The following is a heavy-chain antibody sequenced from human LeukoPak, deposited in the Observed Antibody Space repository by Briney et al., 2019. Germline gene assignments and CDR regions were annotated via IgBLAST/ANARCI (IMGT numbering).Heavy chain of an antibody. D-gene: IGHD3-3*02. CDR2: INHSGST. J-gene: IGHJ4*02. CDR1: GGSFSGYY. V-gene: IGHV4-34*01. CDR3: ARTFLEWLLHDY. Sequence: SETLSLTCAVYGGSFSGYYWSWLRQPPGKGLEWIGEINHSGSTNYNPSLKSRVTISVDTSKNQFSLKLSSVTAADTAVYYCARTFLEWLLHDYWGQGTLVTVSS.